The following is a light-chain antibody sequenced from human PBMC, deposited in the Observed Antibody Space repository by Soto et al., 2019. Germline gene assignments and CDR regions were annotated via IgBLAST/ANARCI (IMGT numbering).Light chain of an antibody. CDR1: QSVSSN. J-gene: IGKJ4*01. CDR2: GAS. Sequence: EIVMTQSPAPLSVSPGERATLSCRASQSVSSNLAWYHQKPGQAPRLLIYGASTRATGIPARFSGSGSGTEFTLTISSLQSEDFAGYYCQQYNNWPPLTVGGGTKVEIK. V-gene: IGKV3-15*01. CDR3: QQYNNWPPLT.